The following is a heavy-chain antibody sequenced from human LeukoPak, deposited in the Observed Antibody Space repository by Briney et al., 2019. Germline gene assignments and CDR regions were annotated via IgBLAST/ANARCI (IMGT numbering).Heavy chain of an antibody. Sequence: SETLSLTCTVSGGSISSSSYYWGWIRQPPGKGLEWIGSIYYSGSTYYNPSLKSRVTISVDTSKDQFSLKLSSVTAADTAVYYCARHVGGKGTPQLLDYWGQGTLVTVSS. V-gene: IGHV4-39*01. D-gene: IGHD2-2*01. CDR3: ARHVGGKGTPQLLDY. CDR2: IYYSGST. J-gene: IGHJ4*02. CDR1: GGSISSSSYY.